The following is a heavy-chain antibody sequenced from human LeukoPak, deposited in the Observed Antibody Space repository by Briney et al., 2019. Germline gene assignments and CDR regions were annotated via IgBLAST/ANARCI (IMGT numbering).Heavy chain of an antibody. Sequence: SVKVSCKASGGTFSSYAISWVRQSPGQGLEWMGGIIPIFGTADYAQKFQGRVTITADESTSTAYMELSSLRSEDTAVYYCARSPVPAAREDGMDVWGQGTTVTVSS. J-gene: IGHJ6*02. CDR3: ARSPVPAAREDGMDV. CDR2: IIPIFGTA. D-gene: IGHD2-2*01. CDR1: GGTFSSYA. V-gene: IGHV1-69*13.